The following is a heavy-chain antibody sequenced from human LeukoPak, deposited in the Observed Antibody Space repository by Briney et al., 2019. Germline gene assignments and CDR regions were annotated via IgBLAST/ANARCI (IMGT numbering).Heavy chain of an antibody. Sequence: GGSLRLSCAASGFTFSSYAMNWVRQAPGKGPEWVSSISSSSSYIYYADSVKGRFTISRDNAKNSLYLQMNSLRAEDTAVYYCARGVPAVDQYFQHWGQGTLVTVSS. CDR2: ISSSSSYI. V-gene: IGHV3-21*01. D-gene: IGHD2-2*01. CDR3: ARGVPAVDQYFQH. CDR1: GFTFSSYA. J-gene: IGHJ1*01.